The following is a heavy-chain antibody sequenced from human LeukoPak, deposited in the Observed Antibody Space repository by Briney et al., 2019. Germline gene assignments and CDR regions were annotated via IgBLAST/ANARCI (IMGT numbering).Heavy chain of an antibody. D-gene: IGHD5-18*01. CDR1: GYTFTSYA. V-gene: IGHV1-3*01. J-gene: IGHJ4*02. CDR2: INAGNGNT. CDR3: ARSGYSYGMFDY. Sequence: LGASVKVSCKASGYTFTSYAMHWVRQAPGQRLEWMGWINAGNGNTKYSQKFQGRVTITRDTSASTAYVELSSLRSEDTAVYYCARSGYSYGMFDYWGQGTLVTVSS.